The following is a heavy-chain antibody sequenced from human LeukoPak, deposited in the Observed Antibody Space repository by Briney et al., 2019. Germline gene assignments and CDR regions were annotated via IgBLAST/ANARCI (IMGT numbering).Heavy chain of an antibody. J-gene: IGHJ4*02. CDR1: GYTFTSYG. Sequence: GASVKVSCKASGYTFTSYGISWVRHAPGRGLEWMGWLSAYNGNKNYAQKLQGRVTMTTDTSTSTPYVELRSLRSDDTAVYYCAKDPDTAMSFDYWGQGTLVTVSS. CDR3: AKDPDTAMSFDY. CDR2: LSAYNGNK. D-gene: IGHD5-18*01. V-gene: IGHV1-18*01.